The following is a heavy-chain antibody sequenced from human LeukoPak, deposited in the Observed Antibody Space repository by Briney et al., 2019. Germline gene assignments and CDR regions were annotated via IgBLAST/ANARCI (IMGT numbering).Heavy chain of an antibody. Sequence: ASVKVSCKASGGTFSSYAISWVRQAPGQGLEWMGRIIPILGIANYAQKFQGRVTITADKSTSTAYMELSSLRSEDTAVYYCARVVDIVATTYYFDYWGQGTLVTVSS. V-gene: IGHV1-69*04. D-gene: IGHD5-12*01. J-gene: IGHJ4*02. CDR1: GGTFSSYA. CDR2: IIPILGIA. CDR3: ARVVDIVATTYYFDY.